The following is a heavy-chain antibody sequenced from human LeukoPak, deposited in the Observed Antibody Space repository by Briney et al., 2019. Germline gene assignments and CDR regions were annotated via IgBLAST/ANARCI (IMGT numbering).Heavy chain of an antibody. V-gene: IGHV3-21*01. CDR3: ARGGQQLVPDWFDP. J-gene: IGHJ5*02. CDR1: GFTFSSYS. CDR2: ISSSSSYI. Sequence: GGSLRLSCAASGFTFSSYSMNWVRQAPGKGLEWVSSISSSSSYIYYADSVKGRFTISRDNAKNSLYLQMNSLRAEDTAAYYCARGGQQLVPDWFDPWGQGTLVTVSS. D-gene: IGHD6-13*01.